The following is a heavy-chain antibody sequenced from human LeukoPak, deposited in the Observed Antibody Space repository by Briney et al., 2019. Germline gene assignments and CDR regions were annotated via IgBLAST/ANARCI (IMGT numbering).Heavy chain of an antibody. Sequence: SQTPSLTCAISGDSVSSNSAAWNWIRQSPSRGLEWLGRTYYRSKWYNDYAVSVKSRIIINPDTSKNQFSLQLNSVTPEDTAVYYCARSDGYHYYFDYWGQGTLVTVSS. V-gene: IGHV6-1*01. J-gene: IGHJ4*02. CDR2: TYYRSKWYN. CDR1: GDSVSSNSAA. CDR3: ARSDGYHYYFDY. D-gene: IGHD5-24*01.